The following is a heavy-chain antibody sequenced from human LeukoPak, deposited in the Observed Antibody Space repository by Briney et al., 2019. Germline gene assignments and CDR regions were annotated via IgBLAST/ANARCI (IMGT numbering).Heavy chain of an antibody. CDR1: GFTFSGYE. Sequence: PGGSLRLSCAASGFTFSGYEMNWVRQAPGKGLEWVSTIGGGANTYHADSVQGRFTISRDNSKNTLYLQMNSLRAEDTAVYYCAKGLGYSPATLYDYWGQGTLVTVSS. J-gene: IGHJ4*02. D-gene: IGHD3-22*01. CDR3: AKGLGYSPATLYDY. V-gene: IGHV3-23*01. CDR2: IGGGANT.